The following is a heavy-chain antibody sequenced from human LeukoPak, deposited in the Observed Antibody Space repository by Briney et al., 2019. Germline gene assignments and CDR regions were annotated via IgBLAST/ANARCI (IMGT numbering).Heavy chain of an antibody. J-gene: IGHJ6*02. CDR1: GGSFSGYY. V-gene: IGHV4-34*01. D-gene: IGHD3-10*01. CDR3: ARIPHYYGSGSSPGFNYYYYGMDV. CDR2: INHSGST. Sequence: SETLSLTCAVYGGSFSGYYWSWIRQPPGKGLEWIGEINHSGSTNYNPSLKSRVTISVDTSKNQFSLKLSSVTAADTAVYYCARIPHYYGSGSSPGFNYYYYGMDVWGQGTTVTVSS.